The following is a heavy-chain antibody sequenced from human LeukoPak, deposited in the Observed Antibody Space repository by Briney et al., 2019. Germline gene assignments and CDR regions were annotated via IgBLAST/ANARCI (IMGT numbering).Heavy chain of an antibody. Sequence: ASVKVSCKASGYTLTSYGISWVRQAPGQGLEWMGWISAYNGYTNYAQKLQGRVTMTTDTSTSTAYMELRSLRSDDTAVYYCARDPPIERSGWEKVDYWGQGTLVTVSS. D-gene: IGHD6-19*01. CDR3: ARDPPIERSGWEKVDY. V-gene: IGHV1-18*01. CDR1: GYTLTSYG. J-gene: IGHJ4*02. CDR2: ISAYNGYT.